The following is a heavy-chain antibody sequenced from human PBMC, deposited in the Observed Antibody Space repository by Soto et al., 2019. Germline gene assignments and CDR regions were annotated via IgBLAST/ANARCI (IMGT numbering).Heavy chain of an antibody. CDR2: VSGYNGQT. Sequence: QVQLVQSGPEVKKPGASVKVSCKASAYTFSSYGISWVRQAPGQGLEWMGWVSGYNGQTNYAPKFRGRVTITTDTSTGTAYMEVRSLRSGDAAIYSCARDGSKLLWVEELNAMDVRAQGTTVTVSS. D-gene: IGHD1-26*01. CDR1: AYTFSSYG. J-gene: IGHJ6*02. V-gene: IGHV1-18*04. CDR3: ARDGSKLLWVEELNAMDV.